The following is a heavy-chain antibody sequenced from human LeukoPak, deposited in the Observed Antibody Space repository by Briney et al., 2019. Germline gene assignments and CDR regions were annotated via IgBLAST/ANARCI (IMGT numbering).Heavy chain of an antibody. J-gene: IGHJ4*02. D-gene: IGHD3-9*01. CDR2: NYYSGST. Sequence: PSETLSLTCTVSGGSISGSSYYWGWIRQPPGKGLEWIGSNYYSGSTYYNPSLKSRVTISVDTSKNQFSLKLSSVTAADTAVYYCARHGRGYFDWLLYYFDYWGQGTLVTVSS. CDR3: ARHGRGYFDWLLYYFDY. CDR1: GGSISGSSYY. V-gene: IGHV4-39*01.